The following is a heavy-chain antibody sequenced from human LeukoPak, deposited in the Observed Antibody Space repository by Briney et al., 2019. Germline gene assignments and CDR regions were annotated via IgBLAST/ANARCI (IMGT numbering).Heavy chain of an antibody. CDR1: GYTFTSYG. Sequence: ASVKVSCKASGYTFTSYGISWVRQAPGQGLEWMGRISAYNGNTNYAQKLQGRVTMSTDTSTSTAYMELSSLRSEDTAVYYCASGLRYFDVGDYWGQGTLVTVSS. D-gene: IGHD3-9*01. CDR3: ASGLRYFDVGDY. CDR2: ISAYNGNT. V-gene: IGHV1-18*01. J-gene: IGHJ4*02.